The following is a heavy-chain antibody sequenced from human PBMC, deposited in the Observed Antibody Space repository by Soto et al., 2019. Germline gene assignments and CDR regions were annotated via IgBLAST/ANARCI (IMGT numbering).Heavy chain of an antibody. D-gene: IGHD3-10*01. CDR2: INPSGGST. V-gene: IGHV1-46*01. J-gene: IGHJ5*02. CDR1: RYTFTNFY. CDR3: ARGKERITMVRGVNNWFDP. Sequence: ASVKVSCKASRYTFTNFYIHWLRQAPGQGLEWMGIINPSGGSTTYPQKFQGRVTMTRDTSTSTVHMELITLRSEDTAVYYCARGKERITMVRGVNNWFDPWGQGTLVTVSS.